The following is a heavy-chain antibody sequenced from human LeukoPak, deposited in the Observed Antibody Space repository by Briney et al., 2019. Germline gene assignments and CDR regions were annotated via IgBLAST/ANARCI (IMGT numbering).Heavy chain of an antibody. D-gene: IGHD5-18*01. CDR3: AKDRGGYSYGDAFEI. Sequence: GGSLRLSCAASGFTVSSNYMNWVRQAPGKGLEWVSMIYPNGNTFYTDSVKGRFTISRDNSKNTLDLQMSSLRAEDTAVYYCAKDRGGYSYGDAFEIWGQGTMVTVSS. CDR2: IYPNGNT. CDR1: GFTVSSNY. V-gene: IGHV3-66*01. J-gene: IGHJ3*02.